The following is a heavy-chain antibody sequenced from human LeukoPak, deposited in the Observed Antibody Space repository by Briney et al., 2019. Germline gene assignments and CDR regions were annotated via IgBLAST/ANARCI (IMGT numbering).Heavy chain of an antibody. J-gene: IGHJ5*02. CDR3: ARGSQYSGGGSCSRGNYCNWFDP. CDR2: INTGNGNT. Sequence: ASVKVSCKASGYIFTSYAMHWVRQAPGQRLEWMGWINTGNGNTKYSQKFQGRVTMTTDTSTSTAYMELRSLRSDDTAVYYCARGSQYSGGGSCSRGNYCNWFDPWGQGTLVTVSS. D-gene: IGHD2-15*01. CDR1: GYIFTSYA. V-gene: IGHV1-3*04.